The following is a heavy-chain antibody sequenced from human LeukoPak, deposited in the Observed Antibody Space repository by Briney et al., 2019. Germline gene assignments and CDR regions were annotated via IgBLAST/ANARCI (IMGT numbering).Heavy chain of an antibody. V-gene: IGHV4-34*01. CDR3: ARGRYLIH. CDR1: GGSFSGYY. Sequence: PSETLSLTCAVYGGSFSGYYWSWIRQPLGKGLEWIGEINHSGSTNYNPSLKSRVTISVDTSKNQFSLKLSSVTAADPAVYYCARGRYLIHWGQGTLVTVSS. D-gene: IGHD1-14*01. J-gene: IGHJ4*02. CDR2: INHSGST.